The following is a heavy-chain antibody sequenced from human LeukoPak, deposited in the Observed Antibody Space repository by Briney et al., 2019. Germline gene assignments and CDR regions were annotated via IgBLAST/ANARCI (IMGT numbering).Heavy chain of an antibody. J-gene: IGHJ4*02. CDR3: ARFSRDDILSQPHRLFDY. CDR1: GFRFSGYW. Sequence: PGGSLRLSCAASGFRFSGYWMTWLRQAPGKGLEWVANIRKDESVKNYVDSVKGRFTISRDNAKSSLFLQMNSLRPEDTAVYYCARFSRDDILSQPHRLFDYWGQGTLVAVSS. D-gene: IGHD3-9*01. V-gene: IGHV3-7*01. CDR2: IRKDESVK.